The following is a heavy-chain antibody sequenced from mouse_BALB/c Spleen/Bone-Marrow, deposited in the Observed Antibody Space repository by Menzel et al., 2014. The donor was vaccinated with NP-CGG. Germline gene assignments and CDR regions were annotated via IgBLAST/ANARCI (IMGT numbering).Heavy chain of an antibody. CDR1: GYTFTSYW. D-gene: IGHD2-14*01. CDR3: TRRYEIYYAMDY. V-gene: IGHV1S22*01. Sequence: LQQSGSELVRPGASVKLSSKASGYTFTSYWMHWVKQRPGQGLEWIGNIYPGSGSTNYDEKFKSKATLTVDTSSSTAYMQLSSLTSEDSAVYYCTRRYEIYYAMDYWGQGTSVTVSS. CDR2: IYPGSGST. J-gene: IGHJ4*01.